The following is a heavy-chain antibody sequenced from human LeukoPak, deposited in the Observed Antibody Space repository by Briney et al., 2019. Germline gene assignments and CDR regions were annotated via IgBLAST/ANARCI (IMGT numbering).Heavy chain of an antibody. CDR2: ISSSSSDI. D-gene: IGHD3-22*01. CDR1: GFTFSSYS. CDR3: ARDGDYYDSSGYYI. V-gene: IGHV3-21*01. J-gene: IGHJ3*02. Sequence: GGSLRLSCAASGFTFSSYSMIWVRQAPGKGLEWVSSISSSSSDIYYADSVKGRFTISRDNAKNSLYLQMNSLRAEDTAVYYCARDGDYYDSSGYYIWGQGTMVTVSS.